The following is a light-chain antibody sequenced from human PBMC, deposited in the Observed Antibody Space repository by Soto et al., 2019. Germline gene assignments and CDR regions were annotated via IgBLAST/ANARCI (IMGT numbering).Light chain of an antibody. J-gene: IGLJ1*01. CDR2: EGS. CDR1: SSDVGSYKF. V-gene: IGLV2-23*01. CDR3: CSYARSSTYV. Sequence: QSALTQPASMSGSPGQSITISCTGTSSDVGSYKFVSWYRQHPGKAPKLIIYEGSKRPSGVSNRFSGSKSGNTASLTISGLQAEDEADYYCCSYARSSTYVFGTGT.